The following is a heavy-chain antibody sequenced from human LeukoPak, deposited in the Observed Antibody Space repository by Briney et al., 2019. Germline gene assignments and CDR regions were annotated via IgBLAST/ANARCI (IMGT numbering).Heavy chain of an antibody. V-gene: IGHV3-7*01. CDR1: GFTFKSYW. CDR3: AREGSFYDSSGPDAFEI. J-gene: IGHJ3*02. Sequence: PGGSLRLSCAASGFTFKSYWMSWVRQAPGKGLEWVANIQHDGSEKHYVDSVKGRFTISRDNAKNSLFLQMNSLRVEDTAVYYCAREGSFYDSSGPDAFEIWGQGTMVTVSS. CDR2: IQHDGSEK. D-gene: IGHD3-22*01.